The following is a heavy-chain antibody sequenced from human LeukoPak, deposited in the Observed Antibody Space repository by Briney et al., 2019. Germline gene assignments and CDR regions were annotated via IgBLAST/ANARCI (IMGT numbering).Heavy chain of an antibody. Sequence: GASVKVSRKASGYTFTDYFIHWVRQVPGQGLEWMGWIGPKSGDTSYSQKFQGRVTVTRDTSISTAYVDLSRLRFDDTAVYYCGRNRLGKALDIWGQGTMVTVSS. CDR1: GYTFTDYF. V-gene: IGHV1-2*02. CDR2: IGPKSGDT. D-gene: IGHD7-27*01. J-gene: IGHJ3*02. CDR3: GRNRLGKALDI.